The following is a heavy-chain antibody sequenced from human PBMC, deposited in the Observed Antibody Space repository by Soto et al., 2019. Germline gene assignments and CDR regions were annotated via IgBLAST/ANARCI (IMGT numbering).Heavy chain of an antibody. CDR3: TRGGFGVVITFDY. D-gene: IGHD3-3*01. CDR1: GFTFSSYA. V-gene: IGHV3-64*01. CDR2: ISSNGGST. J-gene: IGHJ4*02. Sequence: EVQLVESGGGLVQPGGSLRLSCAASGFTFSSYAMHWVRQAPGKGLEYVSAISSNGGSTYYANSVKGRFTISRDNSKNTLYLQIGSLRAEDMAVYYCTRGGFGVVITFDYWGQGTLVTVSS.